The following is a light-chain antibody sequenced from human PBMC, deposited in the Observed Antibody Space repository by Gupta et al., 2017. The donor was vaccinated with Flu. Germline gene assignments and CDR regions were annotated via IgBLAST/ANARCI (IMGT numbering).Light chain of an antibody. J-gene: IGKJ1*01. V-gene: IGKV1-5*03. Sequence: DLQMTQSPSTLSASVGDRVTITCRASQSINSWLAWYQQKPGKAPKLLIYKASTLESGVPSRFSGSGSGTEFTLTISSLQPDDFATYYCQQFHTYWTFGQGTKVEIK. CDR2: KAS. CDR1: QSINSW. CDR3: QQFHTYWT.